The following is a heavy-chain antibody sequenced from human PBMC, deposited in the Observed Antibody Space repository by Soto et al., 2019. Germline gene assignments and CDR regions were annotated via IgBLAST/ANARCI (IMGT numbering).Heavy chain of an antibody. CDR2: IYYSGST. CDR1: GGSISSSSYY. CDR3: ARRDEGGYYSYYFDY. Sequence: QLQLQESGPGLVKPSETLSLTCTVSGGSISSSSYYWGWIRQPPGKGLEWIGSIYYSGSTYYNPSLKSRVTISVDTSKNQFSLKLSSVTAADTAVYYCARRDEGGYYSYYFDYWGQGTLVTVSS. D-gene: IGHD3-22*01. J-gene: IGHJ4*02. V-gene: IGHV4-39*01.